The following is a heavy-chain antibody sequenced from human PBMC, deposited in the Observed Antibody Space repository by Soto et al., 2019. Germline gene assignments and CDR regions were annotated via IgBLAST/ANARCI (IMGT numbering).Heavy chain of an antibody. CDR1: GFNFDDYA. V-gene: IGHV3-9*01. CDR2: ISWSSVNI. D-gene: IGHD1-26*01. Sequence: AQLVESGGGLVQPGRSLRLSCSASGFNFDDYAMHWVRQVPGKGLEWVSGISWSSVNIGYVDSVKGRFTISRDNNANSLFLQIDNPRTEDTALYLCVKDASGDFDRGYFDLWGRGTQGTVSS. J-gene: IGHJ2*01. CDR3: VKDASGDFDRGYFDL.